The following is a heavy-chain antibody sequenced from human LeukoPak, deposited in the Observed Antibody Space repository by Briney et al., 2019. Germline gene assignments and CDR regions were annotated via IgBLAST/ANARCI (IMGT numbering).Heavy chain of an antibody. V-gene: IGHV4-31*03. CDR1: GGSISSGGYY. D-gene: IGHD5-12*01. CDR3: ARVIRWLPHYFDY. J-gene: IGHJ4*02. CDR2: IYYSGST. Sequence: PSQTLSLTCTVSGGSISSGGYYWSWIRQHPGKGLEWIGYIYYSGSTYYNPSLKSRVTISVDTSKNQFSLKLSSVTAADTAVYYCARVIRWLPHYFDYWGQGTLVTVSS.